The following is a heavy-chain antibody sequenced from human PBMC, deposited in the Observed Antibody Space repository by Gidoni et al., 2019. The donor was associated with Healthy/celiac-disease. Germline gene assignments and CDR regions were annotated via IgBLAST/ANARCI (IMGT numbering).Heavy chain of an antibody. CDR3: ARRSNRGYYSDDAFDI. Sequence: QVQLQESGPGLVMPSQTLSLTCTVSRGSISSGDYYWSWIRQPPGKGLEWIGYIYYSGSTYYNPSLKSRVTISVDTSKNQFSLKRSSVTAADTAVYYCARRSNRGYYSDDAFDIWGQGTMVTVSS. CDR1: RGSISSGDYY. J-gene: IGHJ3*02. CDR2: IYYSGST. D-gene: IGHD3-22*01. V-gene: IGHV4-30-4*01.